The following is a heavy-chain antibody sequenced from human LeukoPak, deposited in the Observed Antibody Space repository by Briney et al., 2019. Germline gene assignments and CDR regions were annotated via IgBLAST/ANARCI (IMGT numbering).Heavy chain of an antibody. CDR3: AKRGGSPIAIFGVVSYYYYMDV. J-gene: IGHJ6*03. Sequence: GGSLRLSCAASGFIFSSYAMNWVRQAPGKGLEWVSAISGSGGSTYYADSVKGRFTISRDNSKNTLYLQMNSLRAEDTAVYYCAKRGGSPIAIFGVVSYYYYMDVWGKGTTVTVSS. D-gene: IGHD3-3*01. V-gene: IGHV3-23*01. CDR2: ISGSGGST. CDR1: GFIFSSYA.